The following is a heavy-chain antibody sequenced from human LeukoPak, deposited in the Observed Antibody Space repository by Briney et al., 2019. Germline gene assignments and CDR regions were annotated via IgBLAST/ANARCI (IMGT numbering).Heavy chain of an antibody. Sequence: ASVKVSRKASGYTFTSNGISWVRRAPGQGLEWMGWISAYNGNTNYAQKLQGRVTMTTDTSTSTAYMEPRSLRSDDTAVYYCARRFDTVYLAFDPWGQGTLVTVSS. J-gene: IGHJ5*02. V-gene: IGHV1-18*01. CDR3: ARRFDTVYLAFDP. D-gene: IGHD5-18*01. CDR1: GYTFTSNG. CDR2: ISAYNGNT.